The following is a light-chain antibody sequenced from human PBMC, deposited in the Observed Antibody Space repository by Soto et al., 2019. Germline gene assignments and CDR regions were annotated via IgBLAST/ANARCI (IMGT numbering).Light chain of an antibody. CDR1: QSVGST. CDR2: DTS. V-gene: IGKV3-15*01. CDR3: QRFNRWPLS. Sequence: EIVLTQSPGTLSVSPGERVTLSCWASQSVGSTLNWYQQRPGQAPRLLIYDTSIRATGIPARFSGSGSGTEFTLTIASLQSEDFGVYYCQRFNRWPLSFGGGTKVEI. J-gene: IGKJ4*01.